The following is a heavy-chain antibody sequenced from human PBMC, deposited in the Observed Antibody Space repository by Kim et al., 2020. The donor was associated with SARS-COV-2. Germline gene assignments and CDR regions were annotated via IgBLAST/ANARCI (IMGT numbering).Heavy chain of an antibody. J-gene: IGHJ4*02. Sequence: YNPSLKSRVTISVDTSKNQFSLKLSSVTAADTAVYYCARVRGIQLWFFDYWGQGTLVTVSS. CDR3: ARVRGIQLWFFDY. D-gene: IGHD5-18*01. V-gene: IGHV4-30-2*04.